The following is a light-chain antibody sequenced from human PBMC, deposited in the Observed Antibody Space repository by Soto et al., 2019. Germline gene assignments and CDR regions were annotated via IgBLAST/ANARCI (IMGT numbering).Light chain of an antibody. CDR1: QSVSSK. V-gene: IGKV3-15*01. J-gene: IGKJ4*01. CDR3: QQYNNWPLT. Sequence: EILMTQSPATLSVSPGERATLSCRASQSVSSKLAWYQQKPGQAPRLLIFGASTRATGIPARFSGSGSGTDFTLTISSLQSEDFAVYYCQQYNNWPLTFGGGTKVDIK. CDR2: GAS.